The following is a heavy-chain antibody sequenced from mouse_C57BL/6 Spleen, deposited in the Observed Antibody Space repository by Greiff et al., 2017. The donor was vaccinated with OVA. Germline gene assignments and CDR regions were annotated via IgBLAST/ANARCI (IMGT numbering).Heavy chain of an antibody. CDR3: ARCGSSHFDY. CDR2: ISSGSSTI. J-gene: IGHJ2*01. Sequence: DVMLVESGGGLVKPGGSLKLSCAASGFTFSDYGMHWVRQAPEKGLEWVAYISSGSSTIYYADTVKGRFTISRDNAKNTLFLQMTSLRSEDTAMYYCARCGSSHFDYWGQGTTLTVSS. CDR1: GFTFSDYG. V-gene: IGHV5-17*01. D-gene: IGHD1-1*01.